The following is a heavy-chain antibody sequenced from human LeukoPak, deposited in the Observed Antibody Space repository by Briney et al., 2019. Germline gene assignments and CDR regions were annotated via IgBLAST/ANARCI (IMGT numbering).Heavy chain of an antibody. CDR3: ASRDDSSGYYRFDN. Sequence: RIIPILGIANYAQIFQGRVTITADKSTSTAYMELSSLRFEDTAVYYCASRDDSSGYYRFDNWGQGTLVTVSS. V-gene: IGHV1-69*02. CDR2: IIPILGIA. J-gene: IGHJ4*02. D-gene: IGHD3-22*01.